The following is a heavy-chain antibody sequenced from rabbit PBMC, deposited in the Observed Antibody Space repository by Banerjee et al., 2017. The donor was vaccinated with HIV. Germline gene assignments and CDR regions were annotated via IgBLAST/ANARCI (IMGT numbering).Heavy chain of an antibody. CDR2: IYTGSGST. J-gene: IGHJ4*01. D-gene: IGHD1-1*01. CDR3: ARGVYTFAYIAYYYLYFNL. Sequence: QSLEESGGDLVKPGASLTLTCTASGFSFSSNYYMCWVRQAPGKGLEWIGCIYTGSGSTYYASWAKGRFTISKTSSTTVTLQMTSLTAADTATYFCARGVYTFAYIAYYYLYFNLWGQGTLVTVS. CDR1: GFSFSSNYY. V-gene: IGHV1S40*01.